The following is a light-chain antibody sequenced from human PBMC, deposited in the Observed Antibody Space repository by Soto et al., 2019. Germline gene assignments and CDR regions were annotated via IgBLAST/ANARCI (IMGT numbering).Light chain of an antibody. J-gene: IGLJ1*01. V-gene: IGLV2-14*01. CDR2: DVS. CDR3: SSYTSSGTLV. Sequence: QSALTQPASVSGSPGQSITISCTGNSSDVGGYDYVSWYQQPPGKAPKLMIYDVSNWPSGVSNRFSGSKSGNTASLTISGLQAEDEADYYCSSYTSSGTLVFGTGTKLTVL. CDR1: SSDVGGYDY.